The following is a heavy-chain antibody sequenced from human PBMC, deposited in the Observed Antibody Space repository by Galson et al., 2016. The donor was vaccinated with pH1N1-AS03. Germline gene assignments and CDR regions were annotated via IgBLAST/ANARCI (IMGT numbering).Heavy chain of an antibody. CDR2: TYYRSKWYN. J-gene: IGHJ4*02. D-gene: IGHD1-1*01. CDR3: ARATRDNWYEQGFYFDY. CDR1: GDSVSSNSAA. Sequence: CAISGDSVSSNSAAWNWIRQSPSGGLEWLGRTYYRSKWYNDYAVSVKSRITINPDTSKNQFSLQLNSVTPEDTAVYYCARATRDNWYEQGFYFDYWGQGTLVTVSS. V-gene: IGHV6-1*01.